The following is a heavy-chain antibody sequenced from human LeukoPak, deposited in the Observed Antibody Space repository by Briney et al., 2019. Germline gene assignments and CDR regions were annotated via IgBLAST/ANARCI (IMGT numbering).Heavy chain of an antibody. Sequence: ASVKVSCKVSGYTLTELSMHWVRQAPGKGLEWMGGFDPEDGETIYAQKFQGRVTMTEDTSTDTAYMELSSLRSEDTAVYYCARDYGIAVAGRPESTIKWGQGTLVTVSS. D-gene: IGHD6-19*01. CDR1: GYTLTELS. CDR3: ARDYGIAVAGRPESTIK. CDR2: FDPEDGET. V-gene: IGHV1-24*01. J-gene: IGHJ4*02.